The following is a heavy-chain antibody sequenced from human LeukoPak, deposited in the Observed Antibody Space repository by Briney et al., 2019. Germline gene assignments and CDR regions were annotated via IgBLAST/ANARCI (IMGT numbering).Heavy chain of an antibody. D-gene: IGHD3-22*01. Sequence: PSETLSLTCTVSGDSISTGSYYWSWIRQPAGRGLEWIGRIYTSGSTKYNPPLKSRVTISLDASKNQFSLKLISVTAADTAVYYCARHLDPYDSSGYCAFDIWGQGTMVTVSS. J-gene: IGHJ3*02. CDR2: IYTSGST. CDR3: ARHLDPYDSSGYCAFDI. CDR1: GDSISTGSYY. V-gene: IGHV4-61*02.